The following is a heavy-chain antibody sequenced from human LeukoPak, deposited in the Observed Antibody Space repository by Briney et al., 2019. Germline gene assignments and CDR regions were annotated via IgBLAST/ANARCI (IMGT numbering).Heavy chain of an antibody. CDR2: ISGSGGIT. V-gene: IGHV3-23*01. Sequence: GGSLRLSHAASGFTFNTYAMNWVREAPGRRLEWGSAISGSGGITYYAHSLKGRFTISRDNSKNPLYLQTNSLRGEDTAVYYCAKGTLYSGRPYFDSWGQGTLVTVSS. D-gene: IGHD1-26*01. CDR3: AKGTLYSGRPYFDS. J-gene: IGHJ4*02. CDR1: GFTFNTYA.